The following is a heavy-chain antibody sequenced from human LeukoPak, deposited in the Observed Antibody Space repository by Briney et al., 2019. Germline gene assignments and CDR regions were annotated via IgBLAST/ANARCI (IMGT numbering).Heavy chain of an antibody. D-gene: IGHD3-3*01. CDR1: GGSISSYY. CDR3: ARDGYDFWSGYWGDCNSQYAPDY. CDR2: IYTSGST. J-gene: IGHJ4*02. V-gene: IGHV4-4*07. Sequence: SQTLSLTCTVSGGSISSYYWSWIRQPAGKGLEWIGRIYTSGSTNYNPSLKSRVTMSVDTSKNQFSLKLSSVTAADTAVYYCARDGYDFWSGYWGDCNSQYAPDYWGQGTLVTASS.